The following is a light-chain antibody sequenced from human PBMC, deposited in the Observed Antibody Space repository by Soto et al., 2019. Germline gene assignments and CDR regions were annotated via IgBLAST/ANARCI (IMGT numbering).Light chain of an antibody. CDR2: WAS. Sequence: DIVMTQSPDSLAVSLGERATINCKSGQSVFDSSNNRNHLAWYQQKPGQPPKLLIHWASARESGVPDRFSGSGFGTDFTLTISSLQAEDVAVYYCQSFYSPPQYTFGQGTKVEIK. J-gene: IGKJ2*01. V-gene: IGKV4-1*01. CDR3: QSFYSPPQYT. CDR1: QSVFDSSNNRNH.